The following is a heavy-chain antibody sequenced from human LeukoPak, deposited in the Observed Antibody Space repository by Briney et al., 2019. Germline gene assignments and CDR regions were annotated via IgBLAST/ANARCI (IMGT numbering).Heavy chain of an antibody. CDR1: GYTFTSYG. CDR3: ARDNSVGDNAWWFDP. CDR2: INPTGGST. J-gene: IGHJ5*02. Sequence: ASVKVSCKASGYTFTSYGISWVRQAPGQGLEWMGLINPTGGSTGYAQKFQGRVTMTRDMSTSTDYMELSSLRSEDTAIYYCARDNSVGDNAWWFDPWGQGTLVTVSS. V-gene: IGHV1-46*01. D-gene: IGHD1-26*01.